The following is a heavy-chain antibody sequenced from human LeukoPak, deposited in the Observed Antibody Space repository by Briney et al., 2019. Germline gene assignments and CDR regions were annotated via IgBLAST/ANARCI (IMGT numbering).Heavy chain of an antibody. CDR1: GFTFSSYS. J-gene: IGHJ4*02. CDR3: AKARYYYDSSGYLGY. D-gene: IGHD3-22*01. V-gene: IGHV3-21*01. CDR2: ISTSSSYI. Sequence: GGSLRLSCAAYGFTFSSYSMNWVRQAPGKGLEWVSFISTSSSYIYYADSVKGRFTISRDNAKNSLYLEMNSLRAEDTAVYYCAKARYYYDSSGYLGYWGQGTLVTVSS.